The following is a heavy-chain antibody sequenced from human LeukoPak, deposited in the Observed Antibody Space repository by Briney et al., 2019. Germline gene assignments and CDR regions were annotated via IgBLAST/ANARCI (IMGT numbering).Heavy chain of an antibody. CDR1: GFTFSSYT. D-gene: IGHD5-12*01. CDR3: ARPRATGYDWEY. V-gene: IGHV3-21*01. J-gene: IGHJ4*02. CDR2: ISSTSSYI. Sequence: GGSLRLSXAASGFTFSSYTMNWVRQAPGKGLERLSSISSTSSYIYYADSVKGRFTISRDNAKNSLYLQMNSLRAEDTAVYYCARPRATGYDWEYWGQGTLVTVSS.